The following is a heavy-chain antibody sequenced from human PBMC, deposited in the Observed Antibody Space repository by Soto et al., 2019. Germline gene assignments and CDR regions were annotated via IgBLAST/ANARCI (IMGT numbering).Heavy chain of an antibody. CDR3: ARYDSGALDY. Sequence: QMQLQESGPGLVKPSQTLSLTCTVSGGSIRSGGYYWTWIRQHPGKGLEWIGYIYYSGSAYYSPSPKGRVTISVASSKNQFSLKLSSVTAADTAVYYCARYDSGALDYWGQGTLVTVSS. V-gene: IGHV4-31*03. CDR2: IYYSGSA. CDR1: GGSIRSGGYY. J-gene: IGHJ4*02. D-gene: IGHD3-10*01.